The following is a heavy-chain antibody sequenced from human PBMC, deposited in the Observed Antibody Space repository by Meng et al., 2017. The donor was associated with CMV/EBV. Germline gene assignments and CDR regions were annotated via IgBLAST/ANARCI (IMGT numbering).Heavy chain of an antibody. D-gene: IGHD1-7*01. J-gene: IGHJ5*02. CDR2: IYPSDSDT. Sequence: GESLKISCQASGYSFTNYWIGWVHQMPGKGLEWMGIIYPSDSDTRYSPSFQGQVSMSVDKSINTAYLKWSSLKASDSAMYYCARQGNSGGDWLDPWGQGTPVTVSS. CDR3: ARQGNSGGDWLDP. CDR1: GYSFTNYW. V-gene: IGHV5-51*07.